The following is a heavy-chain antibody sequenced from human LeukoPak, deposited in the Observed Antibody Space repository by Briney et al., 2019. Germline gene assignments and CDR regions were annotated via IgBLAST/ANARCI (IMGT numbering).Heavy chain of an antibody. D-gene: IGHD6-19*01. CDR1: GYTFTDYY. CDR2: INPNSGDT. V-gene: IGHV1-2*02. J-gene: IGHJ5*02. Sequence: ASVKVSCKASGYTFTDYYMHWVRQAPGQGLEWMGWINPNSGDTNYAQKFQGRVTVTRDTSISTAYMELSRLRSEDTAVYYCARDEENSSGWSTWGQGTLVTVSS. CDR3: ARDEENSSGWST.